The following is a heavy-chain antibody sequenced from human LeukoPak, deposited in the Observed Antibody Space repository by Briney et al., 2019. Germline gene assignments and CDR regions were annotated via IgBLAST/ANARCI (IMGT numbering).Heavy chain of an antibody. CDR2: IYYSGST. CDR3: ARDERITWFGVPQPNNWFDP. CDR1: GGSISSSSYY. D-gene: IGHD3-10*01. V-gene: IGHV4-39*07. Sequence: PSETLSLTCTVSGGSISSSSYYWGWIRQPPGKGLEWIGSIYYSGSTYYNPSLKSRVTISVDTSKNQFSLKLSSVTAADTAVYCCARDERITWFGVPQPNNWFDPWGQGTLVTVSS. J-gene: IGHJ5*02.